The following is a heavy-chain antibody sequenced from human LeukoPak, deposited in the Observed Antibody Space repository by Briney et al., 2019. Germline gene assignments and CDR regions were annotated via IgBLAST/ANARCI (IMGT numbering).Heavy chain of an antibody. CDR1: GFTFSNYA. CDR3: AKNGELRSPTRFDY. D-gene: IGHD1-26*01. CDR2: ISGSGGST. J-gene: IGHJ4*02. Sequence: GASLRLSCAASGFTFSNYAMSRVRQAPGKGLEWVSAISGSGGSTYYADSVKGRFTISRDNSKNTLYLQMNSLRAEDTAVYYCAKNGELRSPTRFDYWGQGTLVTVSS. V-gene: IGHV3-23*01.